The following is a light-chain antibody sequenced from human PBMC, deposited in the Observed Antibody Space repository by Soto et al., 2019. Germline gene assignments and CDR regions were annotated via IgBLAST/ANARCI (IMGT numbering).Light chain of an antibody. CDR2: DAS. J-gene: IGKJ4*01. Sequence: EVVLTQSPAILSLSPGERATLSCRASQSIGSTLAWYQQRSGQAPRLLIYDASSRATGIPGRISGSGSGTDFTLTISSLEVEDFAVYYCQHRVNWPAFGGGTKVEIK. CDR1: QSIGST. CDR3: QHRVNWPA. V-gene: IGKV3-11*01.